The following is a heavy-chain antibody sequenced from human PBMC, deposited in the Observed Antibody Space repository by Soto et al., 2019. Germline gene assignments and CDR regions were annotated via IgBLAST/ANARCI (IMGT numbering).Heavy chain of an antibody. V-gene: IGHV1-18*01. J-gene: IGHJ6*02. CDR1: GYTFTSYG. CDR2: ISAYNGNT. CDR3: ARDHTGYSSSWYDLRGMDV. Sequence: ASVKVSCKASGYTFTSYGISWVRQAPGQGLEWMGWISAYNGNTNYAQKLQGRVTVTTDTSTSTAYMELRSLRSDDTAVYYCARDHTGYSSSWYDLRGMDVWGQGTTVTVSS. D-gene: IGHD6-13*01.